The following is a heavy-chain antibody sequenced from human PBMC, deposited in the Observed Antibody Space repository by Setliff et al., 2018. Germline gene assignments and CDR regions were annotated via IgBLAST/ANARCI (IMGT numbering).Heavy chain of an antibody. V-gene: IGHV7-4-1*02. CDR2: INTNTGNP. D-gene: IGHD3-10*01. J-gene: IGHJ6*03. Sequence: ASVKVSCKASGYTFTTYAISWMRQAPGQGLEWMGWINTNTGNPSYAQGFTGRFVFSLDTSVSTAYLQISSLKAEDTALHYCARASRFGTIKYRGDYYMDVWGKGTTVTVSS. CDR1: GYTFTTYA. CDR3: ARASRFGTIKYRGDYYMDV.